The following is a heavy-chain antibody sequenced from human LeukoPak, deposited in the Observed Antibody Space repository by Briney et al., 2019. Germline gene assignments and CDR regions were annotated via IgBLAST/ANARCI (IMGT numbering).Heavy chain of an antibody. CDR2: IYSGGST. V-gene: IGHV3-66*01. Sequence: GGSLRLSCAASGFTVSSNYMSWVRQAPGKGLEWVSVIYSGGSTYYADSVKGRFTISRDNSKNTLYLQMNSLRAEDTAVYYCQYVWGSYRYSGSPFDYWGQGTLVTVSS. CDR1: GFTVSSNY. CDR3: QYVWGSYRYSGSPFDY. D-gene: IGHD3-16*02. J-gene: IGHJ4*02.